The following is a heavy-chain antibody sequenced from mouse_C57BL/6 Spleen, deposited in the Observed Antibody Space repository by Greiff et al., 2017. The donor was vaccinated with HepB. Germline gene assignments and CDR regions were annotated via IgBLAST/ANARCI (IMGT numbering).Heavy chain of an antibody. CDR1: GYSITSGYY. V-gene: IGHV3-6*01. Sequence: EVQLMESGPGLVKPSQSLSLTCSVTGYSITSGYYWNWIRQFPGNKLEWMGYISYDGSNNYNPSLKNRISITRDTAKNQFFLKLNSVTTEDTATYYSARDYYGSSYDWYFDVWGTGTTVTVSS. J-gene: IGHJ1*03. CDR3: ARDYYGSSYDWYFDV. D-gene: IGHD1-1*01. CDR2: ISYDGSN.